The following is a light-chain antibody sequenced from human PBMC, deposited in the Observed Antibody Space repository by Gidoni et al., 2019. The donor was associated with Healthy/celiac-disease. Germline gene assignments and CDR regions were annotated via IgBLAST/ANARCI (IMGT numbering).Light chain of an antibody. CDR1: QGISSW. CDR2: AAS. V-gene: IGKV1-12*01. J-gene: IGKJ5*01. Sequence: DIQMTQSPSSVSASVGDRVTITCRPSQGISSWLAWYQQKPEKAPKLLTYAASSVKSGVPSRFGGSCAGTDFTLTISREQPEYFATYCCQQANSFLPVTFGQGTRLEIK. CDR3: QQANSFLPVT.